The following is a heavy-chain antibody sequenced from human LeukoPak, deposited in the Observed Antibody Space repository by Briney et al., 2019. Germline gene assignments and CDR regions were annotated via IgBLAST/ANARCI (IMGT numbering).Heavy chain of an antibody. J-gene: IGHJ5*02. Sequence: SETLSLTCTVSGGSISSSSYYWGWIRQPPGKGLRWIGGIYYSGSTYYNPSLKSRVTISVDTSKNQFSLKLSSVTAADTAVYYCARQTRKRIAAAVGQFDPWGQGTLVTVSS. CDR3: ARQTRKRIAAAVGQFDP. CDR2: IYYSGST. D-gene: IGHD6-13*01. CDR1: GGSISSSSYY. V-gene: IGHV4-39*01.